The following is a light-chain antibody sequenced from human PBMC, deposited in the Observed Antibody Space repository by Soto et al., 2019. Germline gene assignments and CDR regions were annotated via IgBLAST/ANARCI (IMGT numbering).Light chain of an antibody. CDR2: GAS. J-gene: IGKJ1*01. Sequence: EIVMTQSPATLSVSPGERATLSCRASQSVSSNLAWYQQKPGQAPRLLMYGASTRATGIPGRFSGSGFGTEFTLTISNLQSEDFAVYYCQQYNNWPPGTFGQGTKVEIK. CDR1: QSVSSN. V-gene: IGKV3-15*01. CDR3: QQYNNWPPGT.